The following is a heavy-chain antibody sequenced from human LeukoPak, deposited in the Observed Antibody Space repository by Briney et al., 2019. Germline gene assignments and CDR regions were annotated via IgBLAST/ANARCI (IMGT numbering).Heavy chain of an antibody. CDR2: IYYSGST. CDR3: ASALQGGFDY. CDR1: GGSISSYY. J-gene: IGHJ4*02. Sequence: PSETLSLTCSVSGGSISSYYWTWVRQPPGEGLEWIGYIYYSGSTNYNPSLKSRVTMSIDTSKNQFSLQLSPVTAADTAVYYCASALQGGFDYWGQGTLVTVSS. D-gene: IGHD2-15*01. V-gene: IGHV4-59*01.